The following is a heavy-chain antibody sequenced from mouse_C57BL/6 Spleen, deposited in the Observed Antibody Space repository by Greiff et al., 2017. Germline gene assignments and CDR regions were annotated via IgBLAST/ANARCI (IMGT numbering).Heavy chain of an antibody. CDR1: GYTFTDYY. CDR3: ANMVTTGFDY. CDR2: INPNNGGT. V-gene: IGHV1-26*01. Sequence: EVQLQQSGPELVKPGASVKISCKASGYTFTDYYMNWVKQSHGKSLEWIGDINPNNGGTSYNQKFKGKATLTVDKSSSTAYMELRSLTSEDSAVYYCANMVTTGFDYWGQGTTLTVSS. J-gene: IGHJ2*01. D-gene: IGHD2-2*01.